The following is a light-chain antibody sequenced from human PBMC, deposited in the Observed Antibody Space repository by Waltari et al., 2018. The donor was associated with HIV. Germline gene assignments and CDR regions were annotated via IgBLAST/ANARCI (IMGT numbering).Light chain of an antibody. CDR1: ALPKQY. CDR2: KGT. Sequence: SYELTQPSSVSVSPGQTARITCSGDALPKQYAYWYHQKPGQAPVLVIYKGTERPSGIPERFSGYSSGTTVTVTISGVQAEDEGDYYGQSADSSGTYAVFGGGTQLTVL. V-gene: IGLV3-25*03. CDR3: QSADSSGTYAV. J-gene: IGLJ7*01.